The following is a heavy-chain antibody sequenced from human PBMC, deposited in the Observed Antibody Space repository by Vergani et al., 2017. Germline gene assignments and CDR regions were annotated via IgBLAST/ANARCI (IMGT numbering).Heavy chain of an antibody. Sequence: QVQLVESGGGLVKPGGSLRLSCAASGFTFSDYYMSWIRQVPGKGLEWVSYISSSSSYTNYADSVKARFTVSRDNPKNSLYLQMNSLRAEDTAVYYCARDANYDSSGYQGYWGQGTLVTVSS. J-gene: IGHJ4*02. CDR1: GFTFSDYY. CDR3: ARDANYDSSGYQGY. V-gene: IGHV3-11*06. D-gene: IGHD3-22*01. CDR2: ISSSSSYT.